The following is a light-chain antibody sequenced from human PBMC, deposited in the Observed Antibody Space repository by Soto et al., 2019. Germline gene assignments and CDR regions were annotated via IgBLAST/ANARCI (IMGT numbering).Light chain of an antibody. V-gene: IGKV3-15*01. CDR3: LQLNTYPWT. J-gene: IGKJ1*01. CDR2: DVS. CDR1: QDIGTK. Sequence: EIVMTQSPAILSVSPGETGTLSCRASQDIGTKLAWYQQKPGQAPRLLMYDVSTRASAAPARFSGSGSGSEFTLTISSLQSEDVATYYCLQLNTYPWTFGQGTKVEIK.